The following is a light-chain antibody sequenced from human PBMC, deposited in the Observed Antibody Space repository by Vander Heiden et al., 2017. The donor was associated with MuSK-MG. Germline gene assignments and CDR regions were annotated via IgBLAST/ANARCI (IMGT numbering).Light chain of an antibody. J-gene: IGKJ5*01. CDR2: DAA. V-gene: IGKV3-11*01. CDR1: QRVISC. Sequence: EIVFTQAPAPLSLTPGERATLPCTARQRVISCLAWYQQKPGQAPRLLIYDAANSATGIPARFSGSGSWTDFTLTISSLVPEDFAVNYCQQQNNWHPITFGQGTRLEIK. CDR3: QQQNNWHPIT.